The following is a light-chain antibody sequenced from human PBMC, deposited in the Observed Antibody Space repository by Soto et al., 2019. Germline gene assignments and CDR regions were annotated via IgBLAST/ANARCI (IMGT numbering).Light chain of an antibody. Sequence: EIVMTQSPATLSVSPGERATLSCWASQSVISNLAWYQQKPGQAPRLLIYDASTRATGIPARMSGSGSGTEFTLTISGLESQDFATYYCQRSYGSPPWTFGQGTKVEIK. CDR1: QSVISN. J-gene: IGKJ1*01. CDR3: QRSYGSPPWT. CDR2: DAS. V-gene: IGKV3-15*01.